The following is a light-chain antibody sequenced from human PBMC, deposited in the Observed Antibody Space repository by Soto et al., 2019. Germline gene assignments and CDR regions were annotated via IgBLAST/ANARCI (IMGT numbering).Light chain of an antibody. V-gene: IGKV1-39*01. CDR3: QQVYAYPST. Sequence: DIQMPQSPSSLSASVGDRVTITCRASQSISSYLNWYQQKPGKAPKLLIYAASSLQSGVPSRFSGSGSGTDFTLIISSLQPEDFATYYCQQVYAYPSTVGGGTKVDIK. CDR2: AAS. CDR1: QSISSY. J-gene: IGKJ4*01.